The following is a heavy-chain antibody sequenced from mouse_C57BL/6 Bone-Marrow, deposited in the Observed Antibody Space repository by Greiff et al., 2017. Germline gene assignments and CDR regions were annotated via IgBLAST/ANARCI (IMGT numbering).Heavy chain of an antibody. CDR3: VYDYDDGGGAVDY. V-gene: IGHV1-74*01. D-gene: IGHD2-4*01. CDR1: GYTFTSYW. Sequence: QVQLQQPGAELVKPGASVKVSCKASGYTFTSYWMHWVKQRPGQGLEWIGRIHPSDSDTNYNQKFKGKATLTVDKSSSTAYMQLSSLTSEDSAVYYCVYDYDDGGGAVDYWGQGTTLTVSS. CDR2: IHPSDSDT. J-gene: IGHJ2*01.